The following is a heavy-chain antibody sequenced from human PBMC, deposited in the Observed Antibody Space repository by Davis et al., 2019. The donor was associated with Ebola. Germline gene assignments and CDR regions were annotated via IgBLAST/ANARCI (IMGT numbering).Heavy chain of an antibody. D-gene: IGHD4-17*01. V-gene: IGHV3-15*01. Sequence: GESLKISCTTSGFTSNNAWMSWVRQAPGQGLEWVGRIKSKTDGGTTDYAAPVKGRFTISRDDSKNTLFLQMNSLTAEDTALYYCARDPNGDYVGGFEMCGQGTMVTVSS. CDR2: IKSKTDGGTT. J-gene: IGHJ3*02. CDR1: GFTSNNAW. CDR3: ARDPNGDYVGGFEM.